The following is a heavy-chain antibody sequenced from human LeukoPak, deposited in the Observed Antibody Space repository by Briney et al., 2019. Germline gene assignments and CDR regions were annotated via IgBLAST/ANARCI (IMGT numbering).Heavy chain of an antibody. Sequence: GGSLRLSCAASGFTFSSYSMNWVRQAPGKGLEWVSSISSSSYIYCADSVKGRFTISRDNAKNSLYLQMNSLRAEDTAVYYCAGGDPYYYYYGMDVWGQGTTVTVSS. CDR2: ISSSSYI. CDR3: AGGDPYYYYYGMDV. V-gene: IGHV3-21*01. J-gene: IGHJ6*02. CDR1: GFTFSSYS. D-gene: IGHD4-17*01.